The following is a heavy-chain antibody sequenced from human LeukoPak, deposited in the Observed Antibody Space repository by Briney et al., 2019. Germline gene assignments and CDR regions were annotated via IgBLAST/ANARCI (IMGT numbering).Heavy chain of an antibody. V-gene: IGHV3-21*01. D-gene: IGHD6-19*01. CDR1: GFTFSSYS. J-gene: IGHJ4*02. CDR2: ISSSSSYI. CDR3: ASWIAVAGKGDY. Sequence: PGGSLRLSCAASGFTFSSYSMNWVRQAPGKGLEWVSSISSSSSYIYYADSVKGRFTISRDNAMNSLYLQMNSLRAEDTAVYYCASWIAVAGKGDYWGQGTLVTVSS.